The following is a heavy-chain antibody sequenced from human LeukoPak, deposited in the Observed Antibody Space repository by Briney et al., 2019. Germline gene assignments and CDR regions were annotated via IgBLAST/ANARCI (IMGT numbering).Heavy chain of an antibody. CDR3: ARGVLTGYSPYYFDY. D-gene: IGHD3-9*01. J-gene: IGHJ4*02. Sequence: SETLSLTCTVSGGSISSYYWSWIRQPPGKGLEWIGYIYYSGSTNYNPSLKSRVTISVDTSKNQFSLKLSSVTAADTAVYYCARGVLTGYSPYYFDYWGQGTLVTVSS. V-gene: IGHV4-59*01. CDR2: IYYSGST. CDR1: GGSISSYY.